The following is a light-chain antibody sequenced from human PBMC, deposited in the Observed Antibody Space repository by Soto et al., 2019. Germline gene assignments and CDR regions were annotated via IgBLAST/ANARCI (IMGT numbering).Light chain of an antibody. CDR1: GSDVGGYDY. V-gene: IGLV2-14*01. J-gene: IGLJ1*01. Sequence: QSVLTQPASVSGSPGQSITISCTGTGSDVGGYDYVSWYQHHPGKAPKVMIYEVTNRPSGVSNRFSGSKSGNTASLAITGLQAEDGADYYCQSYDSSLSGYVFGAGTKVTV. CDR3: QSYDSSLSGYV. CDR2: EVT.